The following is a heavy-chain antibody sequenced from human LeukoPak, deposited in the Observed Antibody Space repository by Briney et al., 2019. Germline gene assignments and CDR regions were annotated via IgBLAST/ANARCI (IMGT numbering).Heavy chain of an antibody. CDR3: ANTGGSVYWYFDL. CDR1: GFTFSSYA. Sequence: GGSLRLSCAASGFTFSSYAMSWVRQAPGKGLEWVSAISGSGGSTFYADSVKGRFTIPRDNSKNTLYLQMNSLRAEDTAVYYCANTGGSVYWYFDLWGRGTLVTVSS. CDR2: ISGSGGST. D-gene: IGHD1-14*01. J-gene: IGHJ2*01. V-gene: IGHV3-23*01.